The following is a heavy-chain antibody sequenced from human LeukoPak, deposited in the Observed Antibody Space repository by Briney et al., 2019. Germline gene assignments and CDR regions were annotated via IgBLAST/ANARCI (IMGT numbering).Heavy chain of an antibody. V-gene: IGHV3-23*01. CDR1: GFTFSSYA. Sequence: GGSLRLSCAASGFTFSSYAMSWVRQAPGKGLEWVSAISGSGGSTYYADSVKGRFTISRDNSKNTLYLQMNSLRAEDTAVYYCAKTKPYYGGNSFKALYYFDYWGQGTLVTVSS. D-gene: IGHD4-23*01. CDR2: ISGSGGST. J-gene: IGHJ4*02. CDR3: AKTKPYYGGNSFKALYYFDY.